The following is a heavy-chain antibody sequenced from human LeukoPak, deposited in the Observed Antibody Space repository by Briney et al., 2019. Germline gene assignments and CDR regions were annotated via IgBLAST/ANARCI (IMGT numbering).Heavy chain of an antibody. Sequence: ASVKVSCKASGYTFTSYYMHWVRQAPGQGLEWMGIINPSSGSTTYAQNFQGRVTMTRDTSTSTVYMELSSLRSEDTAVYYCVRSKMAGDYWGQGTLVTVSS. D-gene: IGHD5-24*01. CDR1: GYTFTSYY. J-gene: IGHJ4*02. V-gene: IGHV1-46*01. CDR3: VRSKMAGDY. CDR2: INPSSGST.